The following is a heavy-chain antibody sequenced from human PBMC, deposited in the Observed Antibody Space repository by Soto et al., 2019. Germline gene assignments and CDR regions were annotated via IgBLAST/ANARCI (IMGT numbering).Heavy chain of an antibody. Sequence: GGSLRLSCVGCGFTFSSYWMGWVRQTPGKGLEWVATIKADGTEKYYVDSVKGRFTFSRDNAKTSVYLEMNSLRAEDTAVYYCVTAVRGYNANGDLWGQGTTVTVSS. D-gene: IGHD5-12*01. J-gene: IGHJ6*02. CDR1: GFTFSSYW. CDR2: IKADGTEK. V-gene: IGHV3-7*03. CDR3: VTAVRGYNANGDL.